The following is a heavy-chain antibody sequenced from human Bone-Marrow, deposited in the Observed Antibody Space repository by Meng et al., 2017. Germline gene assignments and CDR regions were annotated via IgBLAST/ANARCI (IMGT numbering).Heavy chain of an antibody. CDR3: ARGGLLWFGEFAL. Sequence: SETLSLTCTVSDDSISSYYWNWIRQPPGKGLEWIGFIYHNGDTNYNPSLKSRVTISVDTSKNQFSLKLVSVTAADTAVYYCARGGLLWFGEFALWGQGTLVTVSS. D-gene: IGHD3-10*01. J-gene: IGHJ5*02. V-gene: IGHV4-59*01. CDR2: IYHNGDT. CDR1: DDSISSYY.